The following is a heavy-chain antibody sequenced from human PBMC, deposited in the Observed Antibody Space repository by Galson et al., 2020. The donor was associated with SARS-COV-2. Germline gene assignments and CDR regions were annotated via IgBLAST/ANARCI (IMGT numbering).Heavy chain of an antibody. CDR3: ARDAPSGYFDYYSGMDV. CDR1: GYTFTTYY. Sequence: ASVKVSCKAFGYTFTTYYIHWMRQAPGHGLEWTGWINSNTGGTNYAQNFQGRVTMTSDTPLSTAYMELNSLKFDDTAVYYCARDAPSGYFDYYSGMDVWGQGTTVTVSS. D-gene: IGHD3-22*01. CDR2: INSNTGGT. J-gene: IGHJ6*02. V-gene: IGHV1-2*02.